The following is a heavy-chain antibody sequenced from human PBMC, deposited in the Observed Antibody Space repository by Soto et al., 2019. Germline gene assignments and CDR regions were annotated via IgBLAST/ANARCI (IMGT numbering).Heavy chain of an antibody. J-gene: IGHJ6*02. CDR3: ASPTKPLYYYYGMDL. D-gene: IGHD1-1*01. CDR1: GGTFSSYA. CDR2: IIPIFGTA. Sequence: QVQLVQSGAEVKKPGSSVKVSCKASGGTFSSYAISWVRQAPGQGLEWMGGIIPIFGTANYAQKFQGRVTITADESTCTAYLELSSLRSEDTAVYYCASPTKPLYYYYGMDLWGQGTTITVSS. V-gene: IGHV1-69*12.